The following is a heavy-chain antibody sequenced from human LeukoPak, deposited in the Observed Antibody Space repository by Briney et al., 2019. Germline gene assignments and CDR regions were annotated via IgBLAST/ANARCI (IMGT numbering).Heavy chain of an antibody. V-gene: IGHV3-74*01. D-gene: IGHD6-19*01. Sequence: PGGSLRLSCAASGFTFSSYWMHWVRQAPGKGLVWVSRINSDGSSTSYADSVKGRFTISRDNAKNTPYLQMNSLRAEDTAVYYCARLYSSGWYPTYYFDYWGQGTLVTVSS. CDR1: GFTFSSYW. CDR3: ARLYSSGWYPTYYFDY. CDR2: INSDGSST. J-gene: IGHJ4*02.